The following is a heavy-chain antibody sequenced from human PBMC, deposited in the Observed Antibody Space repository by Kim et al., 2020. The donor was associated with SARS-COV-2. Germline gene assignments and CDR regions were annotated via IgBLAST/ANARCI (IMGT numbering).Heavy chain of an antibody. D-gene: IGHD6-19*01. V-gene: IGHV1-18*01. Sequence: ASVKVSCKASGYTFTSYGISWVRQAPGQGLEWMGWISAYNGNTNYAQKLQGRVTMTTDTSTSTAYMELRSLRSDDTAVYYCARGNLRWLVRLGEGFDYWGQGTLVTVSS. CDR3: ARGNLRWLVRLGEGFDY. CDR2: ISAYNGNT. J-gene: IGHJ4*02. CDR1: GYTFTSYG.